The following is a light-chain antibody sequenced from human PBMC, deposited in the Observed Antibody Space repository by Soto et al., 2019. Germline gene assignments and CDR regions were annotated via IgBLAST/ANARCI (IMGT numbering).Light chain of an antibody. CDR3: QQYNDWPRT. J-gene: IGKJ1*01. V-gene: IGKV3-15*01. CDR1: QSVNSA. CDR2: GAY. Sequence: DIVLTQSPVTLSASPGESATLSCRASQSVNSALAWYQQKPGQAPTLLIYGAYIRAVGIPARFSGSGSGAEFTLTIRSLQSEDFALYFFQQYNDWPRTFGQGTKVEIK.